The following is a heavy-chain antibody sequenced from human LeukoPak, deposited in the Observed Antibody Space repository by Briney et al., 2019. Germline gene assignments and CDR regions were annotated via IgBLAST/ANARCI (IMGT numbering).Heavy chain of an antibody. Sequence: GRSLRLSCAASGFTFSSYAMHWVRQAPGKGLEWVAVISYDGSNKYYADSVKGRFTISRDNSKNTLYLQMNSLRAEDTAVYYCARALLIIAVAPSWGQGTLVTVSS. CDR1: GFTFSSYA. CDR2: ISYDGSNK. J-gene: IGHJ4*02. CDR3: ARALLIIAVAPS. V-gene: IGHV3-30-3*01. D-gene: IGHD6-19*01.